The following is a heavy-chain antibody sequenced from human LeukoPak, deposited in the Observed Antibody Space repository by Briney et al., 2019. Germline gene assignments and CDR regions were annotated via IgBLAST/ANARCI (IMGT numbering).Heavy chain of an antibody. CDR1: GFTFSSYA. D-gene: IGHD1-26*01. CDR2: ISYDGSNK. CDR3: AKVGGWDEAVPD. V-gene: IGHV3-30-3*01. J-gene: IGHJ4*02. Sequence: GRSLRLSCAASGFTFSSYAMHWVRQAPGKGLEWVAVISYDGSNKYYADSVKGRFTISRDNSKNTLYLQMNSLRAEDTAVYYCAKVGGWDEAVPDWGQGTLVTVSS.